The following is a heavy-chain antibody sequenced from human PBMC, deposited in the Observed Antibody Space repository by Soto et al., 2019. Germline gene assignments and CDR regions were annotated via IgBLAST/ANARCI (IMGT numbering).Heavy chain of an antibody. V-gene: IGHV3-21*01. CDR1: RFTFDSYS. Sequence: GGSLRLSCATSRFTFDSYSMNWVRQAPGQGLEWVSSISSSGSYIYYADSVKGRFNISRDNAKNSMYLQMNSLRAEDTAVYYCVRDGSSGWHFDSWGQGTLVTVSS. CDR2: ISSSGSYI. J-gene: IGHJ4*02. CDR3: VRDGSSGWHFDS. D-gene: IGHD6-19*01.